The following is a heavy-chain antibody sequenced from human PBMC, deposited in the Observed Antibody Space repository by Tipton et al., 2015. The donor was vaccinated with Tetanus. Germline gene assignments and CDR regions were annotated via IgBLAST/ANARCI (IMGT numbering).Heavy chain of an antibody. CDR2: ISGSGGST. D-gene: IGHD6-6*01. Sequence: SLRLSCTASGFTFSSYDLSWVRQAPGKGLEWISAISGSGGSTYYADSVRGLFTFARCNSKNTLYMQMTSLRAEDTSLYYCVNAHGAACRSYYCMDVWGQGTTVTVSS. CDR3: VNAHGAACRSYYCMDV. CDR1: GFTFSSYD. J-gene: IGHJ6*02. V-gene: IGHV3-23*01.